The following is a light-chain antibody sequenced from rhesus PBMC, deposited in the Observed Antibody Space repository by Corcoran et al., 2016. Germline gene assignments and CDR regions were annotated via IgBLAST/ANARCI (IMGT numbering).Light chain of an antibody. Sequence: ETVVTQSPATLSLSPGERATLSCRASQSVGSNLAWYQQKPGQAPNLLIYDASSRATGIPDRFSGRGSGTEFTLTISSLETEDVGVYHCQQYNNRRTFGQGTKVEIK. CDR1: QSVGSN. V-gene: IGKV3-24*04. CDR3: QQYNNRRT. CDR2: DAS. J-gene: IGKJ1*01.